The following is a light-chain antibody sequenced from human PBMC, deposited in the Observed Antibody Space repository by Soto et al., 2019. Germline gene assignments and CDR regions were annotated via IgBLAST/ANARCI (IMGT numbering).Light chain of an antibody. CDR3: QQYGSSPWT. CDR1: QSVSSSY. Sequence: EIVLTQSPGTLSLSPGERATLSCRASQSVSSSYLAWYQQKPGQAPRLLIYGASSRATGIPDWFSGSGCGTDFTVSISRLEPEDFAVYYCQQYGSSPWTFGQGTKVEIK. CDR2: GAS. V-gene: IGKV3-20*01. J-gene: IGKJ1*01.